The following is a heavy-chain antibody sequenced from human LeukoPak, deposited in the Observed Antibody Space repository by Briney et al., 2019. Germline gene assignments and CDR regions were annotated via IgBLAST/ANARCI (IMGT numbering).Heavy chain of an antibody. CDR2: IYYSGST. D-gene: IGHD4-17*01. Sequence: SETLSLTCTVSGGSVSSSNYYWSWIRQPPGKGLEWIGYIYYSGSTNYNPSLKSRVTISVDTSKNQFSLKLSSVTAADTAVYYCARADGDYEGWFDPWGQGTLVTVSS. V-gene: IGHV4-61*01. CDR3: ARADGDYEGWFDP. J-gene: IGHJ5*02. CDR1: GGSVSSSNYY.